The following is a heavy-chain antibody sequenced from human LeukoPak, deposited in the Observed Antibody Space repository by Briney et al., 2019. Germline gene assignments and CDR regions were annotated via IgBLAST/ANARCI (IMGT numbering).Heavy chain of an antibody. CDR2: IYSSGST. CDR3: ARARNYYDSSGFYYEGDAFDI. CDR1: GGSFSGYY. D-gene: IGHD3-22*01. J-gene: IGHJ3*02. Sequence: SETLSLTCAVYGGSFSGYYWSWNRQPPGKGLECIGYIYSSGSTNYNPSLKSRVTISVDTSKNQFSLKLSSVTAADTAVYYCARARNYYDSSGFYYEGDAFDIWGQGTMVTVSS. V-gene: IGHV4-59*01.